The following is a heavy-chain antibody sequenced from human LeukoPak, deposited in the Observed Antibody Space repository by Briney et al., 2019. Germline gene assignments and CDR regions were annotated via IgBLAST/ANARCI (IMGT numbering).Heavy chain of an antibody. CDR3: AYCSAGSCSGSPVDY. CDR1: GFTFSSYS. Sequence: GGSLRLSCAASGFTFSSYSMNWVRQAPGKGLEWVSYISSSSSTIYYADSVKGRFTISRDNAKNSLYLQMNSLRAEDTAVYYCAYCSAGSCSGSPVDYWGQGTQVTVSS. D-gene: IGHD2-15*01. J-gene: IGHJ4*02. CDR2: ISSSSSTI. V-gene: IGHV3-48*04.